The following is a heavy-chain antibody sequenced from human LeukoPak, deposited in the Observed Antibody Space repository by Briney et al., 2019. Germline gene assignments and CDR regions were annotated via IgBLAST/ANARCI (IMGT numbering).Heavy chain of an antibody. J-gene: IGHJ4*02. CDR1: GDSISSTTYY. V-gene: IGHV4-39*01. D-gene: IGHD5/OR15-5a*01. CDR2: ISYSGSP. CDR3: ARHFLLRLVSTPLRY. Sequence: SETLSLTCAVSGDSISSTTYYWAWIRQPPGKGLEWIGSISYSGSPYYNPSLKSRVTMSVDTSKNQFSMNLTSVTAADTATYYRARHFLLRLVSTPLRYWGQGTLVTVSS.